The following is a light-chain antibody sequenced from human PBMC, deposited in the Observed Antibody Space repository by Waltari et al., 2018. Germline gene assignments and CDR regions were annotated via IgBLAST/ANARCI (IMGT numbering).Light chain of an antibody. CDR2: DVS. CDR3: NSYAGSSSWV. CDR1: SSDVGLYNY. Sequence: QSALTQPASVSGSPGQSITISCTGTSSDVGLYNYVFWYQQHPGKAPKLMIYDVSWRPSGVCNRFSGSKSGNAASLTISGLQADDEADYYCNSYAGSSSWVFGGGTKLTVL. V-gene: IGLV2-14*01. J-gene: IGLJ3*02.